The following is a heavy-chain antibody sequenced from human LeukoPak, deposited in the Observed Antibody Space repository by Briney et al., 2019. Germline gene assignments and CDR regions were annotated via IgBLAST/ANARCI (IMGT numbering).Heavy chain of an antibody. J-gene: IGHJ5*02. D-gene: IGHD6-13*01. CDR1: GFTFSSYA. CDR2: ISGSGGST. CDR3: AKKAHVSDWGIAAAGRWNWFDP. Sequence: GGSLRLSCAASGFTFSSYAMGRVRQAPGKGLEWVSAISGSGGSTYYADSVKGRFTISRDNSKNTLYLQMNSLRAEDTAVYYCAKKAHVSDWGIAAAGRWNWFDPWGQGTLVTVSS. V-gene: IGHV3-23*01.